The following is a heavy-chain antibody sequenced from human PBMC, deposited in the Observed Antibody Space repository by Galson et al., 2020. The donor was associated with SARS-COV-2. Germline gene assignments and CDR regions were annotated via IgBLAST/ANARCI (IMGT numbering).Heavy chain of an antibody. J-gene: IGHJ4*02. D-gene: IGHD3-10*01. CDR1: GFTFSDYY. V-gene: IGHV3-11*03. CDR3: ARLIVLTGSYYFDY. Sequence: AGGSLRLSCAASGFTFSDYYMSLIRQAPGKGLEWISYITSSSYYTNYAASVKGRFTISRDNTKNSLSLQMNSLRADDTAVYFCARLIVLTGSYYFDYWGQGTLVTVSS. CDR2: ITSSSYYT.